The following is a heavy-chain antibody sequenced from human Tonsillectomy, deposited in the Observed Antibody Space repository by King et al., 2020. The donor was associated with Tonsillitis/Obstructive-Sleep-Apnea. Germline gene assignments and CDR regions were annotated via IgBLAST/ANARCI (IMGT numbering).Heavy chain of an antibody. J-gene: IGHJ4*02. CDR1: GYTFTSYG. V-gene: IGHV1-18*01. D-gene: IGHD2-2*01. Sequence: VQLVESGAEVKKPGASVYVSCKASGYTFTSYGLSWVRQAPGQGLEWMGWISAYNDNTNYAQKFQGRVTMTTDTSTSTAYMQLRNLRSDDTAVYYCARDRLPAATYLGDYWGQGPLAPAS. CDR2: ISAYNDNT. CDR3: ARDRLPAATYLGDY.